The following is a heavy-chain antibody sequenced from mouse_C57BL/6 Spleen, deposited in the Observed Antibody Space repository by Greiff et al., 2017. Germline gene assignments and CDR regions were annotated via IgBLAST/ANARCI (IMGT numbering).Heavy chain of an antibody. CDR3: ARHVGRNFDC. D-gene: IGHD4-1*01. J-gene: IGHJ2*01. CDR2: ISSGGSYT. V-gene: IGHV5-6*01. CDR1: GFTFSSYG. Sequence: EVHLVESGGDLVKPGGSLKLSCAASGFTFSSYGMSWVRQTPDKRLEWVATISSGGSYTYYPDSVKGRFTISRDNAKNTLYLQMSSLKSEDTAMYYCARHVGRNFDCWGQGTTLTVSS.